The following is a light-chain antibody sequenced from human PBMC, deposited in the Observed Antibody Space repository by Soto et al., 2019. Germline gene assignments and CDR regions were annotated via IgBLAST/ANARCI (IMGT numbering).Light chain of an antibody. CDR2: AAS. J-gene: IGKJ4*01. V-gene: IGKV1-6*01. Sequence: AIQMTQSPSSLSASVGDRVTITCRASQGIRNDLGWYQQKPGKAPKLLIYAASSLQSGVPLRFSGRGSGTDFTLTISSLQPEDFATYCCLQDYVYPLTFGGGTKVEIK. CDR1: QGIRND. CDR3: LQDYVYPLT.